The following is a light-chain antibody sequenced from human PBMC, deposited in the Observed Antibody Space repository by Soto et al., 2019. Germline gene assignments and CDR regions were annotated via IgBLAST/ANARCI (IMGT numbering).Light chain of an antibody. CDR1: QSISSY. V-gene: IGKV1-39*01. CDR2: GAS. Sequence: DIQMTQSPSSLSASVGDRVTITCRASQSISSYLDWYQQKPGKAPKLLIYGASKRQSGFPSRFSGSGSGTDFTLTISRLQPEDFAAYYCQQCNSCPFTFGEGTKVDIK. J-gene: IGKJ4*02. CDR3: QQCNSCPFT.